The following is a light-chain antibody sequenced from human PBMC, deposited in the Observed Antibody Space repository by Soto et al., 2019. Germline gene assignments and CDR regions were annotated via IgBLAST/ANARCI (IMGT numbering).Light chain of an antibody. Sequence: EIVMTQSPATLSVSPGERATLSCRASQSVSSNLAWYQQKPGQAPGLLIYGASTRATGIPARFSGSGSGTEFTLTISSLQSEDFAVYYCQQYNNWPLPFGGGTKVQLK. J-gene: IGKJ4*01. CDR1: QSVSSN. V-gene: IGKV3-15*01. CDR3: QQYNNWPLP. CDR2: GAS.